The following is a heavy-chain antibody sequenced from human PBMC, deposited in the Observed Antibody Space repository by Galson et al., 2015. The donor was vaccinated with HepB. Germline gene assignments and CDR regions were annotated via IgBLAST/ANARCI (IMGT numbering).Heavy chain of an antibody. CDR3: ARGNWNLDY. Sequence: SLRLSCAASGFTFSSYAMHWVRQAPGKGLEWVAVISYDGSNKYYADSVKGRFTISRDNSKNTLYLQMNSLRAEDTAVYYCARGNWNLDYWGQGTLVTVSS. V-gene: IGHV3-30-3*01. CDR1: GFTFSSYA. D-gene: IGHD1-1*01. CDR2: ISYDGSNK. J-gene: IGHJ4*02.